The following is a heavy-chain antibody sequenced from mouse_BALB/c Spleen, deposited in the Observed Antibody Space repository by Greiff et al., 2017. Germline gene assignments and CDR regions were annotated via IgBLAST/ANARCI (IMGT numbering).Heavy chain of an antibody. V-gene: IGHV1-82*01. J-gene: IGHJ3*01. CDR2: IYPGDGDT. CDR3: ASGGNYGFAY. Sequence: VQLQQSGPELVKPGASVKISCKASGYAFSSSWMNWVKQRPGQGLEWIGRIYPGDGDTNYNGKFKGKATLTADKSSSTAYMQLSSLTSVDSAVYFCASGGNYGFAYWGQGTLVTVSA. CDR1: GYAFSSSW. D-gene: IGHD2-1*01.